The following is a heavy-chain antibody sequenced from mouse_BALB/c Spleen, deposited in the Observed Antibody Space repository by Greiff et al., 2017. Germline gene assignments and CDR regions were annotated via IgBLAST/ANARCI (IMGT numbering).Heavy chain of an antibody. CDR2: ISSGSSTI. CDR1: GFTFSSFG. J-gene: IGHJ2*01. V-gene: IGHV5-17*02. CDR3: ARGDDGYY. D-gene: IGHD2-3*01. Sequence: VQLKESGGGLVQPGGSRKLSCAASGFTFSSFGMHWVRQAPEKGLEWVAYISSGSSTIYYADTVKGRFTISRDNPKNTLFLQMTSLRSEDTAMYYCARGDDGYYWGQGTTLTVSS.